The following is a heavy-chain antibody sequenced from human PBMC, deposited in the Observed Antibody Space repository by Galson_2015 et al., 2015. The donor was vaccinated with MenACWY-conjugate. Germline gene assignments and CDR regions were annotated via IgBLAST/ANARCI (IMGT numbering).Heavy chain of an antibody. CDR1: GFTFSSYA. Sequence: SLRLSCAASGFTFSSYAMTWVRRAPGKGLEWVSTISDSGRSTYYADSVKGRFTISRDNSKNTVSLQMNSLRAEDSAVYFCARGANLYFYMMDVWGKGTTVTVSS. CDR3: ARGANLYFYMMDV. J-gene: IGHJ6*04. V-gene: IGHV3-23*01. CDR2: ISDSGRST.